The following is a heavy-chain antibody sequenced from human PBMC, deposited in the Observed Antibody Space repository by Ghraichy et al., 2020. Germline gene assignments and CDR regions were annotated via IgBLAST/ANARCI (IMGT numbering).Heavy chain of an antibody. CDR2: LYYSGST. J-gene: IGHJ6*02. V-gene: IGHV4-39*07. CDR1: GGSISSSSYY. D-gene: IGHD2-15*01. Sequence: SQTLSLTCTVSGGSISSSSYYWGWIRQPPGKGLEWIGSLYYSGSTYYNPSLKSRVTISVDTSKNQFSLKLSSVTAADTAVYYCARDHCSGGRCYVLRTYGMDVWGQGTTVTVSS. CDR3: ARDHCSGGRCYVLRTYGMDV.